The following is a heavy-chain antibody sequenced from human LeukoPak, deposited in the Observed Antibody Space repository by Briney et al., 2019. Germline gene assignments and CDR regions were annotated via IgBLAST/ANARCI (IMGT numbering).Heavy chain of an antibody. CDR3: AREGYSYGYGYDY. CDR2: IKNSGGST. D-gene: IGHD5-18*01. J-gene: IGHJ4*02. Sequence: GGSLRLSCAASGFTFSSFAMTWVRQVPGKGLEWVSSIKNSGGSTYYTDSVKGRFTISRDNSKNTLYLQMNSLRAEDTAVYYCAREGYSYGYGYDYWGQGTLVTVSS. CDR1: GFTFSSFA. V-gene: IGHV3-23*01.